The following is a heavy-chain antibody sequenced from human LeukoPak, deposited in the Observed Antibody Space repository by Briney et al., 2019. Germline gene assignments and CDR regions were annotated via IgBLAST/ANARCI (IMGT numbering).Heavy chain of an antibody. J-gene: IGHJ5*02. CDR2: ISAYNGNT. CDR1: GYTFTSYG. D-gene: IGHD1-26*01. CDR3: AREMIVGATGGWFDP. V-gene: IGHV1-18*01. Sequence: ASVKVSCKASGYTFTSYGISWVRQAPGQGLEWMGWISAYNGNTNYAQKLQGRVTMTTDTSTSTAYMELRSLRSDDTAVYYSAREMIVGATGGWFDPWGQGTLVTVSS.